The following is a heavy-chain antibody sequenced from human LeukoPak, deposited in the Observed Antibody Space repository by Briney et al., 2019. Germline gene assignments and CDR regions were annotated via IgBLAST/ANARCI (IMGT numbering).Heavy chain of an antibody. J-gene: IGHJ4*02. V-gene: IGHV3-74*01. CDR2: ISSDGTYT. CDR3: AKDVSGFAWDY. Sequence: GGSLRLSCAASGFTFSSHLMHWVRQAPGKGLVWVSRISSDGTYTNYADSVRGRFTISRDNSKDTLYLQMNSLRAEDSAVYYCAKDVSGFAWDYWGQGTLVAVSS. D-gene: IGHD1-26*01. CDR1: GFTFSSHL.